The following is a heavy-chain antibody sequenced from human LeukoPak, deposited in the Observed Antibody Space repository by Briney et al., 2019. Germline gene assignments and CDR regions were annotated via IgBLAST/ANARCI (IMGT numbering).Heavy chain of an antibody. CDR1: GFTFSSYS. V-gene: IGHV3-21*04. CDR3: ARLGVDTAMADAFDI. J-gene: IGHJ3*02. CDR2: ISSSSNYI. Sequence: KSGGSLRLSCAASGFTFSSYSMNWVRQAPGKGLEWVSSISSSSNYIYYADSVKGRFTISRDNAKNSLYLQMNSLRAEDTAVYYCARLGVDTAMADAFDIWGQGTMVTVSS. D-gene: IGHD5-18*01.